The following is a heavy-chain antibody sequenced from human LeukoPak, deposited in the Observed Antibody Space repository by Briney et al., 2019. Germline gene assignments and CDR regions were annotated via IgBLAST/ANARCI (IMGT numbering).Heavy chain of an antibody. Sequence: PGGSLRPSCVASGFTFSSYWMHWIRQAPGKGLVWVPRIKSDGSTNYADSVKGRFTISRDNAKNTVSLQMSSLRAEDTGVYFCARAPSEIGGYYPEYFRHWGQGTLVTVSS. CDR3: ARAPSEIGGYYPEYFRH. CDR1: GFTFSSYW. J-gene: IGHJ1*01. CDR2: IKSDGST. D-gene: IGHD3-22*01. V-gene: IGHV3-74*01.